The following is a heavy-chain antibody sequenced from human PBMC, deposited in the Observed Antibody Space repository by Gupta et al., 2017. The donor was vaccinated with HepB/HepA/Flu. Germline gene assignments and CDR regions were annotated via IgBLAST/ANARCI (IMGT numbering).Heavy chain of an antibody. CDR2: IWYDGSNK. V-gene: IGHV3-33*03. CDR3: AKDREWESGYYIDS. Sequence: QVQLVESGGGVVQPGGSLRLSCGASGFTFRNYGMHWVRQAPGKGLEWVAVIWYDGSNKYYGDSVKGRFSISRDNTRNTLYLQMDSLRVEDTAVYYCAKDREWESGYYIDSWGQGILVTVSS. CDR1: GFTFRNYG. D-gene: IGHD1-26*01. J-gene: IGHJ4*02.